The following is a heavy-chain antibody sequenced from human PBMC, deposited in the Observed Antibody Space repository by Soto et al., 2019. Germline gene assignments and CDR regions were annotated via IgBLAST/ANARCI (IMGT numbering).Heavy chain of an antibody. CDR1: GGYIRSGCYY. Sequence: PLETLSLTCTVSGGYIRSGCYYWSWIRQHPGKGLEWIGYIYYSGSTYYNPSLKSRVTISVDTSKNQFSLKLSSVTAADTAVYYCAREPTVEGYYGMDVWGQGTTVTVSS. V-gene: IGHV4-31*03. CDR3: AREPTVEGYYGMDV. J-gene: IGHJ6*02. CDR2: IYYSGST.